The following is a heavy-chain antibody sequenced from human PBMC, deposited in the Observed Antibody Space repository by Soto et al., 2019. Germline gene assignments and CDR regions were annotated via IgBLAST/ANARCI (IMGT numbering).Heavy chain of an antibody. Sequence: QVQLVQSGAEVKKPGASVKVSCKASGYTFITYGISWVRQAPGQGLAWMGWISAYSGSTKFAQKLQGRVTMTTDTSSTTVYMELRSLTSDDTAVYYCARYFTKSSSWPDYFYYWGQGSLVTVSS. V-gene: IGHV1-18*01. CDR2: ISAYSGST. CDR3: ARYFTKSSSWPDYFYY. D-gene: IGHD6-13*01. CDR1: GYTFITYG. J-gene: IGHJ4*02.